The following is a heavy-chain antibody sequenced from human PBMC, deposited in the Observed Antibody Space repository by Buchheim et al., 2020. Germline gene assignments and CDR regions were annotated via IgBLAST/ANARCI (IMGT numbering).Heavy chain of an antibody. Sequence: QLQLQESGPGLVKPSETLSLTCTVSGGSISSSSYYWGWIRQPPGKGLEWIGSSYYRGSTYYNPSLKSRVTLSVDTSKNQFSLTLSSVTAADTAVYCCAREIQRWSHQLDYWGQGTL. CDR2: SYYRGST. D-gene: IGHD5-18*01. V-gene: IGHV4-39*07. CDR1: GGSISSSSYY. CDR3: AREIQRWSHQLDY. J-gene: IGHJ4*02.